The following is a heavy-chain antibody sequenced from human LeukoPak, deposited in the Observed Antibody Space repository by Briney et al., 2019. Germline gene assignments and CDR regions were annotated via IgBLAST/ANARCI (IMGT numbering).Heavy chain of an antibody. Sequence: PSETLSLTCTVSGGSISSYYWSWIRQPPGKGLEWIGYIYYSGSTNYNPSLKSRVTISVDTSKNQFSLKLSSVTAADTAVYYCARAPPGRYYDRPYLKGGAFDIWGQGTMVTVSS. CDR3: ARAPPGRYYDRPYLKGGAFDI. J-gene: IGHJ3*02. V-gene: IGHV4-59*01. CDR1: GGSISSYY. CDR2: IYYSGST. D-gene: IGHD3-22*01.